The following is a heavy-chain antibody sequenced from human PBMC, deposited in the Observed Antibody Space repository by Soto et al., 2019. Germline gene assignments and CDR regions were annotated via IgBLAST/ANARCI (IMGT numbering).Heavy chain of an antibody. CDR2: INSDGSST. J-gene: IGHJ6*03. V-gene: IGHV3-74*01. D-gene: IGHD2-15*01. CDR1: GFTFSSYW. CDR3: ARDGGSRPSYYYYYYMDV. Sequence: GGSLRLSCAASGFTFSSYWMHWVRQAPGKGLVWVSRINSDGSSTSYADSVKGRFTISRDNAKNTLYLQMNSLRAEDTAVFYCARDGGSRPSYYYYYYMDVWGKGTTVTVSS.